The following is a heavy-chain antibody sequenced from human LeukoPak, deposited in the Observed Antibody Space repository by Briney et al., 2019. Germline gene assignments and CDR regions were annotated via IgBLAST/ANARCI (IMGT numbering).Heavy chain of an antibody. D-gene: IGHD3-10*01. V-gene: IGHV3-23*05. Sequence: PGGSLRLSCAASGFTFGNSAMSWVRQAPGKGLEWVSAIYSSGYNTYYADSVKGRFTISRDNSENTLYLQMNNLRAEDTALYYCAKPLGANNTWLKFDSWGQGTLVAVSS. CDR2: IYSSGYNT. CDR1: GFTFGNSA. J-gene: IGHJ4*02. CDR3: AKPLGANNTWLKFDS.